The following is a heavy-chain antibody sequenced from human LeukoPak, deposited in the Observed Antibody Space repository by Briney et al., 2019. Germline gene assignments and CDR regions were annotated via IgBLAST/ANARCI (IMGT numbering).Heavy chain of an antibody. J-gene: IGHJ4*02. V-gene: IGHV4-34*01. CDR1: GGSFSGYY. CDR2: INDSGST. CDR3: ARIGEIAATFAY. D-gene: IGHD6-6*01. Sequence: SESLSLTCSVYGGSFSGYYWSWIRQPPGKGLEWSGEINDSGSTNYNPSLNSRVTISVDTSKNQFSLKLSSVTAADTAVYYCARIGEIAATFAYWGQGTVVTVSS.